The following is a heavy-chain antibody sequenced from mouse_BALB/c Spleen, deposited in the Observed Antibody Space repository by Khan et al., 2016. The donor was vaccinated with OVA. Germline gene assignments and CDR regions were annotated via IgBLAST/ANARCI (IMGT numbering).Heavy chain of an antibody. D-gene: IGHD2-2*01. V-gene: IGHV3-6*02. J-gene: IGHJ3*01. CDR3: ARSLYGYDPAWFAY. CDR1: GYSITSGYY. Sequence: EVQLLETGPGLVKPSQSLSLTCSVTGYSITSGYYCNWIRQFPGNKLEWMGYISYDGSNNYNPSLRNRISVTRDTSKNQFFLKLNSVTTEDTATYYCARSLYGYDPAWFAYWGQGTLVTVSA. CDR2: ISYDGSN.